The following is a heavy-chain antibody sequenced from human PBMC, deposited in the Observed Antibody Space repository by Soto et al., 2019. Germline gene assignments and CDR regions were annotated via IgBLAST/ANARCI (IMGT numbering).Heavy chain of an antibody. CDR2: ISHSGNS. CDR1: GGSISSSNW. CDR3: ARPAGTTVVTPGTFDF. V-gene: IGHV4-4*02. J-gene: IGHJ3*01. D-gene: IGHD4-4*01. Sequence: QVQLQESGPGLVKPSGTLSLTCAVSGGSISSSNWWTWVRQPPGKGSEWIGEISHSGNSNYNPSLKGRVTISVDKSKNQFSLKLSSVTAADTAVYYCARPAGTTVVTPGTFDFWGQGTMVTVSS.